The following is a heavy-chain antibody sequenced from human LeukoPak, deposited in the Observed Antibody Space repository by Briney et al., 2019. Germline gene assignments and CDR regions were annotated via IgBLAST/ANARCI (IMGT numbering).Heavy chain of an antibody. CDR2: FYYSGST. J-gene: IGHJ3*02. CDR1: GGSISSYH. D-gene: IGHD3-22*01. Sequence: SETLSLTCTVSGGSISSYHWSWIRQPPGKGQEWIGYFYYSGSTNYNPSLKSRVTISVDMSKDQFSLNLSSATAADTAVYYCARALGSSDYYGGDAFDIWGQGTMVTVSS. V-gene: IGHV4-59*01. CDR3: ARALGSSDYYGGDAFDI.